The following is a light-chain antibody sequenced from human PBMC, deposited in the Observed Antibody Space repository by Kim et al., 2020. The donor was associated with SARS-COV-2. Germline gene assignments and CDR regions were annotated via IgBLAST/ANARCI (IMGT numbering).Light chain of an antibody. CDR3: TSYTSSTTVI. J-gene: IGLJ2*01. Sequence: TITMSCSGTSSDIGGYNYVSWYRQHPGKGPGLIIYDVNKRPSGVSNRFSGSKSGSTASLTISGLQAEDEADYYCTSYTSSTTVIFGGGTQLTVL. CDR2: DVN. CDR1: SSDIGGYNY. V-gene: IGLV2-14*03.